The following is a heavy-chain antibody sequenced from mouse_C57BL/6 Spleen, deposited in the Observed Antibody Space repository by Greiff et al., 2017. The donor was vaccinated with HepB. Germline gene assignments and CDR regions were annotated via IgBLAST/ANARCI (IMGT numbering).Heavy chain of an antibody. J-gene: IGHJ3*01. CDR3: ASYDGSYVGLAY. Sequence: VQLQQSGPELVKPGASVKISCKASGYAFSSSWMNWVKQRPGKGLEWIGRIYPGDGDTNYNGKFKGKATMTADKSSSTAYMQLSSLTSEDSAVYFCASYDGSYVGLAYWGQGTLVTVSA. V-gene: IGHV1-82*01. CDR1: GYAFSSSW. CDR2: IYPGDGDT. D-gene: IGHD2-3*01.